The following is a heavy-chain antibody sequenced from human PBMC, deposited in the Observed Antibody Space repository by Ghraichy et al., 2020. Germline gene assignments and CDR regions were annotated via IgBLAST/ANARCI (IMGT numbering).Heavy chain of an antibody. CDR3: ARDLYGKYYYYYYGMDV. J-gene: IGHJ6*02. V-gene: IGHV3-48*04. CDR2: ISSSSSTI. Sequence: GGSLRLSCAASGFTFSSYSMNWVRQAPGKGLEWVSYISSSSSTIYYADSVKGRFTISRDNAKNSLYLQMNSLRAEDTAVYYCARDLYGKYYYYYYGMDVWGQGTTVTVSS. CDR1: GFTFSSYS. D-gene: IGHD4-17*01.